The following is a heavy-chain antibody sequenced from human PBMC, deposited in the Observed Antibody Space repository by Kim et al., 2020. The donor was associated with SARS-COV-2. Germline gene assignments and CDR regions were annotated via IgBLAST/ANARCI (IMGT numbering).Heavy chain of an antibody. J-gene: IGHJ4*01. V-gene: IGHV3-30*18. CDR3: AKDPTVVPAAIPSPVFD. CDR2: ISYDGSNK. D-gene: IGHD2-2*01. Sequence: GGSLRLSCAASGFTFSSYGMHWVRQAPGKGLEWVAVISYDGSNKYYADSVKGRFTISRDNSKNTLYLQMNSLIAEDTAVAYCAKDPTVVPAAIPSPVFD. CDR1: GFTFSSYG.